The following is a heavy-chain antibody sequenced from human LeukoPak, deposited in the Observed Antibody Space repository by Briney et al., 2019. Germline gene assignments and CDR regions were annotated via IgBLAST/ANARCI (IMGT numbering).Heavy chain of an antibody. CDR1: GFTFSSYS. V-gene: IGHV3-21*01. CDR2: ISSSSSYI. Sequence: PGGSLRLSCAASGFTFSSYSMNWVRQAPGKGLEWVSSISSSSSYIYYADSVKGRFTISRDNAKNSLYLQMNSLRDEDTAVYYCARDVARHYYFDYWGQGTLVTVSS. CDR3: ARDVARHYYFDY. J-gene: IGHJ4*02.